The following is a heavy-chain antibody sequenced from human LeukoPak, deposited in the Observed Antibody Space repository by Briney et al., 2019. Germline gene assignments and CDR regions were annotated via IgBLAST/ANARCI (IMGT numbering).Heavy chain of an antibody. D-gene: IGHD5-18*01. V-gene: IGHV1-46*01. CDR1: GYTFTGYY. Sequence: GASVKVSCKASGYTFTGYYMHWVRQAPGQGLEWMGWINPSGGSTSYAQKFQGRVTMTRDTSTSTVYMELSSLRSEDTAVYYCARLGGQLWFPDYWGQGTLVTVSS. CDR2: INPSGGST. CDR3: ARLGGQLWFPDY. J-gene: IGHJ4*02.